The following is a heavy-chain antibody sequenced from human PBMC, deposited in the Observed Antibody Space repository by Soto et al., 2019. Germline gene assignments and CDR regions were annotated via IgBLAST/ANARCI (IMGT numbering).Heavy chain of an antibody. J-gene: IGHJ4*02. D-gene: IGHD2-2*01. CDR1: GFTFSSYA. Sequence: QVQLVESGGGVVQPGRSLRLSCAASGFTFSSYAMHWVRQAPGKGLEWVAVISYDGSNKYYADSVKGRFTISRDNSKNTLYLQMNSLRAEDTAVYYCARDAEYQLPTPTFDYWGQGTLVTVSS. CDR2: ISYDGSNK. CDR3: ARDAEYQLPTPTFDY. V-gene: IGHV3-30-3*01.